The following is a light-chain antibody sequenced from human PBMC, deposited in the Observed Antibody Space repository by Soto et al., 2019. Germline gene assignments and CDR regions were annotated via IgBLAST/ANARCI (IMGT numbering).Light chain of an antibody. CDR3: QQRNSWPPTFT. J-gene: IGKJ5*01. V-gene: IGKV3-11*01. CDR2: DTS. Sequence: EIVLTQSPATLSLSPGERATLSCRASQSVGSFLARYQQKPGQAPRLLIYDTSIRATGIPARFSGSGSGTDFNLTISSLEPEDFAVYYCQQRNSWPPTFTFGQGTRLEIK. CDR1: QSVGSF.